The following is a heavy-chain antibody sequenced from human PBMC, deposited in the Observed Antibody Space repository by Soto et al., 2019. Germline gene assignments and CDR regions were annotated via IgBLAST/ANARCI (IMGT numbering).Heavy chain of an antibody. CDR2: ISGSGNNT. V-gene: IGHV3-23*01. CDR3: AKLSLGSQFDY. Sequence: EVQLLESGGGLVQPGGSLRLSCAASGFTFSSYAMSWVRQAPGKGLEWVSTISGSGNNTYYADSVKGRFTISRDNSKNTLYLQMNSLRAEDTAVYYCAKLSLGSQFDYWGQETLVTVSS. D-gene: IGHD3-16*01. CDR1: GFTFSSYA. J-gene: IGHJ4*02.